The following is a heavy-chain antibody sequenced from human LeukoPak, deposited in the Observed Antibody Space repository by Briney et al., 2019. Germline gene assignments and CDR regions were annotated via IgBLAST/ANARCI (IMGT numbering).Heavy chain of an antibody. CDR1: GFTFSSYA. CDR3: ARDQTSSGWAYFDY. D-gene: IGHD6-19*01. CDR2: ISGSGGST. V-gene: IGHV3-23*01. Sequence: QPGGSLRLSCAASGFTFSSYAMSWVRQAPGKGLEWVSAISGSGGSTYYADSVKGRFTISRDNSKNTLYLQMNSLRAEDTAVYYCARDQTSSGWAYFDYWGQGTLVTVSS. J-gene: IGHJ4*02.